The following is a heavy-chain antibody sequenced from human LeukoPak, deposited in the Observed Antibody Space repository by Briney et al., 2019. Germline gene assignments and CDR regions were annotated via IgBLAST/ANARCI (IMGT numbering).Heavy chain of an antibody. Sequence: PGGSLRLSCAASGYIFSTYWMHWVRQAPGKGLEWVANIKQDGSEKYYVDSVKGRFTISRDNAKNSLYLQMNSLRAEDTAVYYCARDAVVAVAGMYYFDYWGQGTLVTVSS. D-gene: IGHD6-19*01. J-gene: IGHJ4*02. CDR2: IKQDGSEK. CDR3: ARDAVVAVAGMYYFDY. V-gene: IGHV3-7*01. CDR1: GYIFSTYW.